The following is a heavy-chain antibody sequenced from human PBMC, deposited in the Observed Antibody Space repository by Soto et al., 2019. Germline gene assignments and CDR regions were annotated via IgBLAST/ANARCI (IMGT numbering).Heavy chain of an antibody. CDR2: ISYDGSNK. CDR3: AKDVVVGATTGLGDYYYYYGMDV. Sequence: GGSLRLSCAASGFTFSSYGMHWVRQAPVKGLEWVAVISYDGSNKYYADSVKGRFTISRDNSKNTLYLQMNSLRAEDTAVYYCAKDVVVGATTGLGDYYYYYGMDVWGQGTTVTVSS. J-gene: IGHJ6*02. V-gene: IGHV3-30*18. D-gene: IGHD1-26*01. CDR1: GFTFSSYG.